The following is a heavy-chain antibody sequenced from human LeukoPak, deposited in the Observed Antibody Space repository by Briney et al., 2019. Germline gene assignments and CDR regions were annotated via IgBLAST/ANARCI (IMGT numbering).Heavy chain of an antibody. V-gene: IGHV3-30-3*01. D-gene: IGHD6-13*01. Sequence: PGGSLRLSCAASGFTFSSYAMHWVRQAPGKGLEWVAVISYDGSNKYYADSVKGRFTISRDNSKNTLYLQMNSLRAEDTAVYYCARDQVIAAAGTGYFQRWGQGTLVTVSS. J-gene: IGHJ1*01. CDR3: ARDQVIAAAGTGYFQR. CDR2: ISYDGSNK. CDR1: GFTFSSYA.